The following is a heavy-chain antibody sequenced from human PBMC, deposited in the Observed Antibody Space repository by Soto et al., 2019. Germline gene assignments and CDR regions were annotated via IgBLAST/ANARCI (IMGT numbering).Heavy chain of an antibody. CDR1: GFTFSSYD. V-gene: IGHV3-13*01. D-gene: IGHD2-2*01. CDR2: IGTAGDT. CDR3: ARGGYCSSTSCYPANWFDP. J-gene: IGHJ5*02. Sequence: PGGSLRLSCAASGFTFSSYDMHWVRQATGKGLEWVSAIGTAGDTYYPGSVKGRFTISRENAKNSLYLQMNSLRAGDTAVYYCARGGYCSSTSCYPANWFDPWGQGTLVTVSS.